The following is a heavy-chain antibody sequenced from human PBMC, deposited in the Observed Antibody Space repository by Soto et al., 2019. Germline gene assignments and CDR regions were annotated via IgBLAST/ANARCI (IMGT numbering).Heavy chain of an antibody. J-gene: IGHJ4*02. CDR3: ARRGTISSAHHFDH. V-gene: IGHV3-11*01. CDR2: ITSSGSNT. D-gene: IGHD6-6*01. CDR1: GFTFSGYN. Sequence: QVQLMESGGGLVKPGGSLRLSCAASGFTFSGYNMSWIRQAPGKGLESVSYITSSGSNTFDAESVKGRFTISRDNTMNLLYLQMNSLSAEDTAVDYCARRGTISSAHHFDHWGQGTLVTVSS.